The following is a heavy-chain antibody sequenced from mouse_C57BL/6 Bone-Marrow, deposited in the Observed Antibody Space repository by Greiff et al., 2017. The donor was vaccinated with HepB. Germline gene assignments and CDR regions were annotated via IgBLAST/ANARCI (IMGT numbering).Heavy chain of an antibody. CDR2: ISNLAYSI. D-gene: IGHD3-3*01. Sequence: EVKLVESGGGLVQPGGSLKLYCAASGFTFSDYGMAWVRQAPRKGPEWVAFISNLAYSIYYADTVTGRFTISRENAKNTLYLEMSSLRSEDTAMYYCARGGTRGYFDVWGTGTTVTVSS. J-gene: IGHJ1*03. CDR1: GFTFSDYG. V-gene: IGHV5-15*01. CDR3: ARGGTRGYFDV.